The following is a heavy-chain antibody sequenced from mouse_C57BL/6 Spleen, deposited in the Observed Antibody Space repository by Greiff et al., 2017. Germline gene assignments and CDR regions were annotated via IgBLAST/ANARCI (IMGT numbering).Heavy chain of an antibody. J-gene: IGHJ4*01. CDR3: AGYYGSSFYSMDY. Sequence: EVQLQQSVAELVRPGASVKLSCTASGFNIKNTYMHWVKQRPEQGLEWIGRIDPANGNTKYAPKFQGKATITADTSSNTAYLQLSSLTSKDTAIYYCAGYYGSSFYSMDYWDQGTSLTVSS. CDR2: IDPANGNT. CDR1: GFNIKNTY. D-gene: IGHD1-1*01. V-gene: IGHV14-3*01.